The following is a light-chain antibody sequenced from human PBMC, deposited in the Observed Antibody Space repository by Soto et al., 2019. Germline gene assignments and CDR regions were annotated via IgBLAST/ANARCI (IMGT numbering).Light chain of an antibody. J-gene: IGKJ4*01. CDR1: QSVSSSY. CDR2: GAS. Sequence: LTQSPGTLSLYPGERATLPCRASQSVSSSYLAWYQQKPGQAPRVLIYGASSRATGIPDRFSGSGSGTDFTLTISRLEPEDFAVYYCQHYGSSPHTFGGGTKVDIK. CDR3: QHYGSSPHT. V-gene: IGKV3-20*01.